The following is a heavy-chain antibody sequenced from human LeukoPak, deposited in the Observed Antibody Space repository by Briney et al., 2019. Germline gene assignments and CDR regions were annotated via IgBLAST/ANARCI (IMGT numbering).Heavy chain of an antibody. CDR3: ARVGSGNSRNSDAFDI. Sequence: ASVKVSCKASGYTFISYGISWVRQAPGQGLEWMGWISAYSGNTNYAQKLQGRVTMTTDTSTSTAYMELRSPTSDDTAVYYCARVGSGNSRNSDAFDIWGQGTVITVSS. D-gene: IGHD4-23*01. CDR1: GYTFISYG. CDR2: ISAYSGNT. V-gene: IGHV1-18*01. J-gene: IGHJ3*02.